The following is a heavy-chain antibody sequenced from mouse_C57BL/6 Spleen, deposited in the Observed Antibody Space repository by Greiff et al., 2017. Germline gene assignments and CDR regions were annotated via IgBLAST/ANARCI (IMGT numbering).Heavy chain of an antibody. J-gene: IGHJ2*01. Sequence: QVQLQQPGAELVMPGASVKLSCKASGYTFTSYWMHWVKQRPGQGLEWIGEIDPSDSYTNYNQKFKGKSTLTVDKSSSTAYMQLSSLTSEDSAVYDYALYDYDYFDYWGQGTTLTVSS. V-gene: IGHV1-69*01. D-gene: IGHD2-4*01. CDR3: ALYDYDYFDY. CDR1: GYTFTSYW. CDR2: IDPSDSYT.